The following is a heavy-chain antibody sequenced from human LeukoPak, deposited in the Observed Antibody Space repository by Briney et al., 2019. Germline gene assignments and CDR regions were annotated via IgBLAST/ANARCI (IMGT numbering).Heavy chain of an antibody. J-gene: IGHJ6*02. Sequence: SETLSLTCTVSGGSISSSNYYWSWIRQHPGKGLEWIGYIYYSGSTYYNPSLKSRVTISVDTSKNQFSLKLSSVTAADTAVYYCASGVFAADSRGFYYYYYGMDVWGQGTTVTVSS. CDR3: ASGVFAADSRGFYYYYYGMDV. CDR1: GGSISSSNYY. D-gene: IGHD2-15*01. CDR2: IYYSGST. V-gene: IGHV4-31*03.